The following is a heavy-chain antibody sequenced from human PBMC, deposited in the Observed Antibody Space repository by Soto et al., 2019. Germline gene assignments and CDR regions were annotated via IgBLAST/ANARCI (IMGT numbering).Heavy chain of an antibody. J-gene: IGHJ4*02. CDR1: GFTFNSYA. V-gene: IGHV3-23*01. D-gene: IGHD3-22*01. CDR3: AKDRYLDHDSRGYLFDN. CDR2: ISRYGDFT. Sequence: ESGGDLTQPGGSRRLSCAASGFTFNSYAMAWVRQAPGKGLEWVSAISRYGDFTYYADSVEGRFTISRDNSKNTLYLQMNSLRAEDTALYYCAKDRYLDHDSRGYLFDNWGQGTLVTVSS.